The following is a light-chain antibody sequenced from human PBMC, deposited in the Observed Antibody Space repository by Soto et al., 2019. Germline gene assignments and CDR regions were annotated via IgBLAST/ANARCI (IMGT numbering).Light chain of an antibody. Sequence: DIQMTQSPSSVSAAVGEGVTITCRASQGISNWLAWYQQKPGKAPSLLIHAASSLQSGVPSRFSGSGYGTDFTLTISSLQPEDFATCFCQQANSVPVTFGPGTKVDIK. J-gene: IGKJ3*01. CDR3: QQANSVPVT. V-gene: IGKV1-12*01. CDR2: AAS. CDR1: QGISNW.